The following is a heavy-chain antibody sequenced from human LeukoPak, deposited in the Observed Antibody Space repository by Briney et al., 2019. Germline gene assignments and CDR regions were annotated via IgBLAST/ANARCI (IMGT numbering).Heavy chain of an antibody. Sequence: SETLSLTCIVSGGSTSGGNYSWGWIRQPPGKGLEWIGSVSHSGSINYDPSLKNRVTISVDTSKNQFSLKLSSVTAADTAVYYCWAIVTTIKLDFWGQGTLVTVSS. V-gene: IGHV4-39*01. J-gene: IGHJ4*02. D-gene: IGHD5-12*01. CDR2: VSHSGSI. CDR3: WAIVTTIKLDF. CDR1: GGSTSGGNYS.